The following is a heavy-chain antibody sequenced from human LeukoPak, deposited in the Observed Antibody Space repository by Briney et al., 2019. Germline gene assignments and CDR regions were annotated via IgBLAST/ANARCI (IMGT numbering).Heavy chain of an antibody. CDR2: ICSSSSYI. CDR3: ARDQGITGTTRLDY. V-gene: IGHV3-21*01. Sequence: GGSLRLSCAASGFTFSSYSMNWVRQAPGKGLEWVSSICSSSSYIYYADSVKGRFTISRDNSKNTLYLQMNSLRAEDTAVYYCARDQGITGTTRLDYWGQGTLVTVSS. J-gene: IGHJ4*02. CDR1: GFTFSSYS. D-gene: IGHD1-20*01.